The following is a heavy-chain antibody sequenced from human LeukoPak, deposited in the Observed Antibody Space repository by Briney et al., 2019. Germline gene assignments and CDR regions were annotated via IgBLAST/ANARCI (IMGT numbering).Heavy chain of an antibody. J-gene: IGHJ4*02. V-gene: IGHV4-59*12. CDR1: GGSISSYY. CDR2: IYYSGST. D-gene: IGHD2-2*01. CDR3: ARIGPYYCSSTSCYPDY. Sequence: SETLSLTCTVSGGSISSYYWSWIRQPPGKGLEWIGYIYYSGSTNYNPSLKSRVTISVDTSKNQFSLKLSSVTAADTAVYYCARIGPYYCSSTSCYPDYWGQGTLVTVSS.